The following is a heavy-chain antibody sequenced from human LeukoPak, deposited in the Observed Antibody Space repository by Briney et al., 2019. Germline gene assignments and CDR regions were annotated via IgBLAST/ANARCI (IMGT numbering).Heavy chain of an antibody. CDR2: INNDGSST. D-gene: IGHD3-10*01. Sequence: PGGSLRLSCGASGFTFSSYWMHWVRQAPGKGLVWVSRINNDGSSTSYADSVQGRFTISRDNAKNTLYLQMNSLRAEDTALYYCAGVARGDYYYYTDVWGKGTTVTISS. V-gene: IGHV3-74*01. CDR1: GFTFSSYW. CDR3: AGVARGDYYYYTDV. J-gene: IGHJ6*03.